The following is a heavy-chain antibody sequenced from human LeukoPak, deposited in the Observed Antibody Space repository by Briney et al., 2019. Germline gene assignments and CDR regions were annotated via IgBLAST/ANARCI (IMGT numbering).Heavy chain of an antibody. CDR3: AGDRPDPGEEKTDYSPGYYYMDV. Sequence: GGSLRLSCVASGFTFRDYSMNWVRQAPGKRLEWVSSISSSSSYIYYADSVKGRFTISRDNAKNSLYLQMNSLRAEDTAVYYCAGDRPDPGEEKTDYSPGYYYMDVWGKGTTVTVSS. CDR2: ISSSSSYI. CDR1: GFTFRDYS. J-gene: IGHJ6*03. V-gene: IGHV3-21*01. D-gene: IGHD4-11*01.